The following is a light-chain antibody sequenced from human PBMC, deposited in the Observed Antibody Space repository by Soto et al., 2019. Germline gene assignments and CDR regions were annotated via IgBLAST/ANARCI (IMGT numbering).Light chain of an antibody. J-gene: IGKJ4*01. V-gene: IGKV1-9*01. Sequence: DIQLTQSPSLVSASIGDRVTITCRASHDISTFLAWYQQKPGKAPKLLIYEAYTLQSGVPSRFSGSGSGTDFPLTISLLQPEDFTTYYCQQYDSYLLTFGGGTKVDIK. CDR1: HDISTF. CDR3: QQYDSYLLT. CDR2: EAY.